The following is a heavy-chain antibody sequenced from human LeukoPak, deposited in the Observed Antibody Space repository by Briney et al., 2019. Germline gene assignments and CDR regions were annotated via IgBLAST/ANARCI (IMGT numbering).Heavy chain of an antibody. D-gene: IGHD5-12*01. V-gene: IGHV3-23*01. Sequence: GGSLRLSCAASGFTFSSYAMSWVRQAPGKGLEWVSAIGGSGGDTYYADSVKGRFTISRDNSKNTLYLQMNSLRAEDTAVYYCARSSYSGYAKPLDYWGQGTLVTVSS. J-gene: IGHJ4*02. CDR2: IGGSGGDT. CDR1: GFTFSSYA. CDR3: ARSSYSGYAKPLDY.